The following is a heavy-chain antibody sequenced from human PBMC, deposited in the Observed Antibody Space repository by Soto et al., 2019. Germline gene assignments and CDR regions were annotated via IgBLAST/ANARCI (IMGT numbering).Heavy chain of an antibody. CDR1: GGTFSSYA. Sequence: SVKVSCKASGGTFSSYAISWVRQAPGQGLEWMGGIIPIFGTANYAQKFQGRVTITADESTSTAYMELSSLRSEDTAVYYCARGGYYGSGPDDAFDIWGQGTMVTVS. D-gene: IGHD3-10*01. V-gene: IGHV1-69*13. CDR2: IIPIFGTA. J-gene: IGHJ3*02. CDR3: ARGGYYGSGPDDAFDI.